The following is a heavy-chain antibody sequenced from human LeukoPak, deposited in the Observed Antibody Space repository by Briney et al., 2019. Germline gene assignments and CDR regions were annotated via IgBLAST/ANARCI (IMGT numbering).Heavy chain of an antibody. V-gene: IGHV3-49*04. D-gene: IGHD3-3*01. Sequence: GGSLRLSCIASGFTFCDYAMSWVRQAPGKGLEWVGFIRSKAHGGTTEYAASVKGRFTISRDDSKTIAYLQMNSLKTEDTAVYYCTREGDFWSGYYYYGMDVWGQGTTVTVSS. CDR1: GFTFCDYA. J-gene: IGHJ6*02. CDR2: IRSKAHGGTT. CDR3: TREGDFWSGYYYYGMDV.